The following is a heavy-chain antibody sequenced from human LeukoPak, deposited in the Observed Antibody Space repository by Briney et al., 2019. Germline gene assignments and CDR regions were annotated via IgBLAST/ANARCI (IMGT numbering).Heavy chain of an antibody. J-gene: IGHJ4*02. D-gene: IGHD4-17*01. CDR1: GYTFSGYA. CDR2: INAGNGHT. V-gene: IGHV1-3*01. Sequence: VSVKVSCKASGYTFSGYAVQWVRQAPGQRLEWLGWINAGNGHTKYSQKFQGRVTITRDTSASTAYMELSSLRSEDTAVYYCAKARWTATATTYYLDYWGQGTLVTVSS. CDR3: AKARWTATATTYYLDY.